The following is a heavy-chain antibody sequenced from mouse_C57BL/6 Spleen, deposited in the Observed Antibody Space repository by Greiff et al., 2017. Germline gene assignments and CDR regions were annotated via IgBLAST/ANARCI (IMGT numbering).Heavy chain of an antibody. Sequence: VQLQQPGTELVKPGASVKLSCKASGYTFTSYWMHWVKQRPGQGLEWIGNINPSNGGTNYNEKFKSKATLTVDKSSSTAYMQLSSLTSEDSAVYYCAREGVTVVANGYAMDYWGQGTSVTVSS. V-gene: IGHV1-53*01. J-gene: IGHJ4*01. D-gene: IGHD1-1*01. CDR1: GYTFTSYW. CDR3: AREGVTVVANGYAMDY. CDR2: INPSNGGT.